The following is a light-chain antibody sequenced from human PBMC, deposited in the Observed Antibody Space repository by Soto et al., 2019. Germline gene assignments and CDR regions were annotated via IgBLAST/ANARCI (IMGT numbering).Light chain of an antibody. CDR3: QQYNSYSGT. V-gene: IGKV3-20*01. Sequence: IVLTQSPGTLSLSPGERATLSCRASQSVSSSYLAWYQQKPGQAPRLLIYGASSRATGIPDRFSGSGSGTEFTLTISSLQPDDFATYYCQQYNSYSGTFGQGTKVDI. CDR1: QSVSSSY. CDR2: GAS. J-gene: IGKJ1*01.